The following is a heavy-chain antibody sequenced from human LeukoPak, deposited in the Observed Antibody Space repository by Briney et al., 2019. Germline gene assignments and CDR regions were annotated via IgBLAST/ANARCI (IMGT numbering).Heavy chain of an antibody. CDR2: IKTKIDGWAT. Sequence: PGGSLRLSCAASGFIFSNAWMSWVRQAPGKGLEWVGRIKTKIDGWATDYAAPVKGRFTISRDDSKNTLYLQMNSLKTEDTAVYYCTTALYRYCSSTSCYASNDYWGQGTLVTVSS. J-gene: IGHJ4*02. D-gene: IGHD2-2*01. V-gene: IGHV3-15*01. CDR1: GFIFSNAW. CDR3: TTALYRYCSSTSCYASNDY.